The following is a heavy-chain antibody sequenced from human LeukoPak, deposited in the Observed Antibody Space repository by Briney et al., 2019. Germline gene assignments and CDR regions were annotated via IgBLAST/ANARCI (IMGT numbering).Heavy chain of an antibody. J-gene: IGHJ4*02. D-gene: IGHD6-6*01. CDR1: GYTFTCYY. Sequence: GASVKVSCKAAGYTFTCYYMHWVRQAPGQGLEWMGLINPNSGGTNYAQKFQGRVTMTRDTSISTAYMELSRLRSDDTAVYYCARDLGVAYSSSSLGVDYWGQGTLVTVSS. CDR2: INPNSGGT. CDR3: ARDLGVAYSSSSLGVDY. V-gene: IGHV1-2*02.